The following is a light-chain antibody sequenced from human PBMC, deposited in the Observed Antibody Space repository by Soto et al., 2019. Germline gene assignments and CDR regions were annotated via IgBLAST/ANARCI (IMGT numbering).Light chain of an antibody. CDR1: QNVANY. CDR3: QQRSKSQIT. Sequence: SMLPQPPPTLSLSPGARPALSCRASQNVANYLDWYQQKPGQAPRLLFYDASRRATGIHGRFGGSGAGTVFTLTISRLEPEDFAVYYCQQRSKSQITFGQGTRLEIK. V-gene: IGKV3-11*01. CDR2: DAS. J-gene: IGKJ5*01.